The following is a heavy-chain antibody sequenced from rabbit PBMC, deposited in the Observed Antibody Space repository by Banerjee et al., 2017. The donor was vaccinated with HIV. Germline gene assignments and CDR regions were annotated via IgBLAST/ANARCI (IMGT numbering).Heavy chain of an antibody. CDR1: GFSFSSSYW. V-gene: IGHV1S40*01. D-gene: IGHD4-1*01. Sequence: QSLEESGGDLVKPGASLTLTCTASGFSFSSSYWICWVRQAPGKGLEWIAYINPYYGTTDYASWVNGRITISLDNAQNTVTLQMTSLTAADTATYFCARGIVALNLWGPGTLVTDS. J-gene: IGHJ4*01. CDR2: INPYYGTT. CDR3: ARGIVALNL.